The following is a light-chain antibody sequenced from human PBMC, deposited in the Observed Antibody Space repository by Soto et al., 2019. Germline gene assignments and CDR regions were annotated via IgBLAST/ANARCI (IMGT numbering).Light chain of an antibody. CDR3: QVWDRRGDQQV. CDR1: NIVSKS. J-gene: IGLJ7*01. CDR2: DDR. Sequence: SYELTQPPSVSVAPGQTARIPCGVSNIVSKSVHWYQKKPGQAPVLVVYDDRDRPSGIPERFSGSNSGNTATLTITRVEAGDEADYYCQVWDRRGDQQVFGGGTQLTVL. V-gene: IGLV3-21*02.